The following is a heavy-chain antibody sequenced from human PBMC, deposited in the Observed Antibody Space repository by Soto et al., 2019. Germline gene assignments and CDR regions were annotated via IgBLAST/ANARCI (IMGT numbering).Heavy chain of an antibody. J-gene: IGHJ4*01. CDR1: GFTFSNYW. D-gene: IGHD4-17*01. CDR3: ARGPSYSDSYFD. Sequence: PGGSLRLSCAASGFTFSNYWMHWVRQAPGRGLVWVSHIDSDGSTTTYADSVEGRFTISRDNAKNTLYLQMNSLRAEDTAVYYCARGPSYSDSYFD. V-gene: IGHV3-74*01. CDR2: IDSDGSTT.